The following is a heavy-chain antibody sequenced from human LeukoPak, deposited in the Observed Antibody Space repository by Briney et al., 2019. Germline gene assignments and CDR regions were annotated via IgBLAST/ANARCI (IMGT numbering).Heavy chain of an antibody. CDR1: GGTFSSYA. CDR2: IIPIFGTA. J-gene: IGHJ5*02. D-gene: IGHD3-22*01. CDR3: ARAEDYYDSSGYYLNWFDP. Sequence: GASVKVSCKASGGTFSSYAISWVRQAPGQGLEWMGGIIPIFGTANYAQKFQGRVTITADESTSTAYMELSSLRSEDTAVYYCARAEDYYDSSGYYLNWFDPWGQGTLVTVSS. V-gene: IGHV1-69*13.